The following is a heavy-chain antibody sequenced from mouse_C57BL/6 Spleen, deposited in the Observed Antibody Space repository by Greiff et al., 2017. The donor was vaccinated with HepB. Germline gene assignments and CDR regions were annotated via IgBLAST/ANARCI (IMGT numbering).Heavy chain of an antibody. Sequence: EVMLVESVAELVRPGASVKLSCTASGFNIKNTYMHWVKQRPEQGLEWIGRIDPANGNTKYAPKFQGKATITADTSSNTAYLQLSSLTSEDTAIYYCARSGRGTFYAMDYWGQGTSVTVSS. V-gene: IGHV14-3*01. CDR1: GFNIKNTY. CDR3: ARSGRGTFYAMDY. J-gene: IGHJ4*01. CDR2: IDPANGNT. D-gene: IGHD4-1*01.